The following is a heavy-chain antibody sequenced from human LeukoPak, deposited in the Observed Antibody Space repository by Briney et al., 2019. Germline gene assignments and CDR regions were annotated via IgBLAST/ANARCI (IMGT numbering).Heavy chain of an antibody. J-gene: IGHJ5*02. CDR3: ARELLWFGESSPYRGSDP. CDR1: AYTFTSYG. D-gene: IGHD3-10*01. CDR2: TSAYNGDT. Sequence: ASGKLSCNASAYTFTSYGISWVRQGPGQGLEWVGWTSAYNGDTNYAQKLSGRVTMTTHTSTSTADMELRRLRSDDTAVYYCARELLWFGESSPYRGSDPWGQGTLVTVSS. V-gene: IGHV1-18*04.